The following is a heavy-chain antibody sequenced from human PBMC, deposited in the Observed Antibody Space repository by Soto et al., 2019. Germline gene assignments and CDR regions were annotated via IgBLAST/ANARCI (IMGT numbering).Heavy chain of an antibody. Sequence: QVQLQGSGPRLVTPSQTLSLTCSVSGASISSGAYFWTWIRHHPGKGLEWIGYIYISESTSSTYQIPSLQSRGTIAVDASKNLISLRLTYVTAADPATYYCARDKGPDTYGQTGTRDNSYDIDDWGHGTTVIVSS. J-gene: IGHJ6*02. CDR1: GASISSGAYF. D-gene: IGHD5-18*01. CDR2: IYISESTSST. CDR3: ARDKGPDTYGQTGTRDNSYDIDD. V-gene: IGHV4-31*03.